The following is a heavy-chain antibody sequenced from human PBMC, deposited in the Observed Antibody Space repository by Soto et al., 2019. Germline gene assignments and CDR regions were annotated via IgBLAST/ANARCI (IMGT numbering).Heavy chain of an antibody. D-gene: IGHD3-9*01. CDR2: IYYSGST. CDR3: ARDADILTGSDAFDI. CDR1: GGSISSGGYY. V-gene: IGHV4-31*03. J-gene: IGHJ3*02. Sequence: TLSLTCTVSGGSISSGGYYWSWIRQHPGKGLEWIGYIYYSGSTYYKPSLKSRVTISVDTSKNQFSLKLSSVTAADTAVYYCARDADILTGSDAFDIWGQGTMVTVSS.